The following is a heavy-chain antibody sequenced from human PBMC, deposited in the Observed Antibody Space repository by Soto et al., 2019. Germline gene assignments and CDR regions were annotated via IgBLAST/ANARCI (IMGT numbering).Heavy chain of an antibody. Sequence: QVQLVQSGAEVKKPGASVKVSCKASGYTFTSYDINWVRQATGQGVEGKGWMNPNSGNTGYSQKCQGNVTMTRNTSISTAYRELSNLRSEDTAEYYCARVRTVAGVDYWGQATGVTVSS. D-gene: IGHD6-19*01. V-gene: IGHV1-8*01. CDR2: MNPNSGNT. J-gene: IGHJ4*02. CDR3: ARVRTVAGVDY. CDR1: GYTFTSYD.